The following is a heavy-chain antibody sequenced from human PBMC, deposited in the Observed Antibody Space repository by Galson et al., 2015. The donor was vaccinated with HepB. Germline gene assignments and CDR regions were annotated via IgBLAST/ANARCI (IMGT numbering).Heavy chain of an antibody. J-gene: IGHJ1*01. CDR2: ISYDGSNK. V-gene: IGHV3-30*04. CDR3: ARDEGIVGAPFQH. CDR1: GFTFSSYA. D-gene: IGHD1-26*01. Sequence: SLRLSCAASGFTFSSYAMHWVRQAPGKGLEWVAVISYDGSNKYYADSVKGRFTISRDNSENTLYLQMNSLRAEDTAVYYCARDEGIVGAPFQHWGQGTLVTVSS.